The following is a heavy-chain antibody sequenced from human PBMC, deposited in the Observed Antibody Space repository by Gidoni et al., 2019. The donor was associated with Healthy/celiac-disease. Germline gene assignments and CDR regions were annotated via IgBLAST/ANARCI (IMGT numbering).Heavy chain of an antibody. CDR2: SSGSGGST. V-gene: IGHV3-23*01. J-gene: IGHJ5*02. Sequence: EVQLLESGGGLVQPGGSLSLSCAPSVFTFSSYAMSWVRQAPGKGLEGVSASSGSGGSTYYADSVKGRLTIARDNSKNTLYLQMNSLRAEDTAGYYCAKASRGRGAKGWFDPWGQGTLVTGSS. CDR1: VFTFSSYA. CDR3: AKASRGRGAKGWFDP. D-gene: IGHD3-10*01.